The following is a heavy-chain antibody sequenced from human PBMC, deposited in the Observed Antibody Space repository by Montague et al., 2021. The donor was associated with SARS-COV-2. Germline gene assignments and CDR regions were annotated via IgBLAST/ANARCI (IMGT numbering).Heavy chain of an antibody. Sequence: SETLSLTCTVSGGSISNYYWSWIRQPPGRGLEWIGYIYYSGSTDYSPSLKSRVTISLDTSKNQFPLKVTSVTAADTAVYYCARGGGYYNYGLDVWGPGTTGTVSS. V-gene: IGHV4-59*01. CDR3: ARGGGYYNYGLDV. CDR2: IYYSGST. D-gene: IGHD3-22*01. J-gene: IGHJ6*02. CDR1: GGSISNYY.